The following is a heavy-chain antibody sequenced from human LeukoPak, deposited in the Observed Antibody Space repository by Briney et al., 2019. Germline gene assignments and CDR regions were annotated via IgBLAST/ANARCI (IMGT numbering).Heavy chain of an antibody. CDR3: ARDRWELHSYNWFDP. Sequence: SATLSLTCTVSGSSISSGYYWGWLRQPPGKGLEWIGSIYHSGSTYYNPSLKSRVTISVDTSKNQFSLKLSSVTAADTAVYYCARDRWELHSYNWFDPWGQGTLVTVSS. J-gene: IGHJ5*02. D-gene: IGHD1-26*01. V-gene: IGHV4-38-2*02. CDR2: IYHSGST. CDR1: GSSISSGYY.